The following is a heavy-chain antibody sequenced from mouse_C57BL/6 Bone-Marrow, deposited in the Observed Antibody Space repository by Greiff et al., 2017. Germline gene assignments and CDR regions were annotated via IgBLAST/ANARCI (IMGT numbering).Heavy chain of an antibody. D-gene: IGHD4-1*01. CDR2: ISYSGST. J-gene: IGHJ2*01. Sequence: VQLKESGPGLAKPSQTLSLTCSVTGYSITSDYWNWIRKFPGNKLEYMGYISYSGSTYYNPSLKSRISITRDASENPYDLPLNSVTTDDTSTYYCARSHWEVYFDYWGQGTTLTVSS. CDR3: ARSHWEVYFDY. V-gene: IGHV3-8*01. CDR1: GYSITSDY.